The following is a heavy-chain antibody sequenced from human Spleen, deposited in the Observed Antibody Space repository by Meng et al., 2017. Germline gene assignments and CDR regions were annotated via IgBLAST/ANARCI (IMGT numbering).Heavy chain of an antibody. CDR2: IHYSGST. J-gene: IGHJ4*02. V-gene: IGHV4-30-4*01. Sequence: QVQLQESGPGLVKPSQTLSLTCTVSGGSISSGDYYWSWIRQPPGRGLEWIGYIHYSGSTYQNPSLKSRVIISVDTSTNQFSLRLNSVTAADTAVYYCARGMWIAVAGTAKIDYWGQGTLVTVSS. D-gene: IGHD6-19*01. CDR3: ARGMWIAVAGTAKIDY. CDR1: GGSISSGDYY.